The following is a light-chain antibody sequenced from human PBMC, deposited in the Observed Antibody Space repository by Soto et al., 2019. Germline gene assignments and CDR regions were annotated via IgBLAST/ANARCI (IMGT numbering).Light chain of an antibody. J-gene: IGKJ2*01. Sequence: DIQMTQSPSTLSASVGDRVTITCRASQSIRTWLAWYQQKPGKAPKLLIYDASTLQSGVPSRFSGSGSGTEFTLTISSLQPDYFATYFCQQSNTFGQGTKVEIK. CDR3: QQSNT. CDR1: QSIRTW. CDR2: DAS. V-gene: IGKV1-5*01.